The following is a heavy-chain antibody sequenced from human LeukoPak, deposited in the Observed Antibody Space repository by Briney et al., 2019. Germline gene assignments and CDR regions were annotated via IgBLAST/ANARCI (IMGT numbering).Heavy chain of an antibody. V-gene: IGHV3-30-3*01. J-gene: IGHJ4*02. D-gene: IGHD6-13*01. CDR2: ISYDGSNK. CDR3: ASLYLYSSNWYYFDY. Sequence: PGGSLRLSCAASGFTFSSYAMHWVRQAPGKGLEWVAVISYDGSNKYYADSVKGRFTISRDNSKNTLFLQMNSLGAEDTAMYYCASLYLYSSNWYYFDYWGQGTLVTVSS. CDR1: GFTFSSYA.